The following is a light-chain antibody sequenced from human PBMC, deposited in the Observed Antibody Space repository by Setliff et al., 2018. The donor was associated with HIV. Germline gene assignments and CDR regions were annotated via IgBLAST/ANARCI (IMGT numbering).Light chain of an antibody. CDR1: SSNFGAGYD. J-gene: IGLJ1*01. CDR3: QSYDSSLSAYV. V-gene: IGLV1-40*01. CDR2: GNN. Sequence: QSALTQPPSVSGTPGQRVTISCTGSSSNFGAGYDVHWYQQLPGTAPKLLISGNNNRPSGVPDRFSGSKSGTSASLAITGLQAEDEADYYCQSYDSSLSAYVLGTGTKVTVL.